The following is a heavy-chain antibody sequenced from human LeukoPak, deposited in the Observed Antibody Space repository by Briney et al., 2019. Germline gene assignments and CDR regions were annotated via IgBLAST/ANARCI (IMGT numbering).Heavy chain of an antibody. CDR3: ARDRSGIGYSYGKDAFDI. Sequence: ASVKVSCKASGYTFTSYGISWVRQAPGQGLEWMGWISAYNGNTNYAQKLQGRVTMTTDTSTSTAYMELRSLRSDDTAVYYCARDRSGIGYSYGKDAFDIWGQGTMVTVSS. D-gene: IGHD5-18*01. V-gene: IGHV1-18*01. CDR1: GYTFTSYG. CDR2: ISAYNGNT. J-gene: IGHJ3*02.